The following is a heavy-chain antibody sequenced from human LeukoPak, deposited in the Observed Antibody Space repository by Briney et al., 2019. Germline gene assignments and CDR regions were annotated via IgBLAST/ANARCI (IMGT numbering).Heavy chain of an antibody. CDR3: VRDGGAATGLDFDY. Sequence: ASVKVSCKASGYRFINYGFSWVRQAPGQGLEWMGWISTYNGQTNYAQNLQGRVTMTTDTSTSTGYMELRSLRSDDTAVDYCVRDGGAATGLDFDYWGQGTLVTVSS. CDR1: GYRFINYG. D-gene: IGHD6-13*01. V-gene: IGHV1-18*01. CDR2: ISTYNGQT. J-gene: IGHJ4*02.